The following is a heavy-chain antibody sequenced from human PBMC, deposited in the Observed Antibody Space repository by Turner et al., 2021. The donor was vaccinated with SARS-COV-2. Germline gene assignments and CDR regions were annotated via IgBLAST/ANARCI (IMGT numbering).Heavy chain of an antibody. D-gene: IGHD6-19*01. V-gene: IGHV3-23*01. J-gene: IGHJ4*02. Sequence: EVQQLESGGGVVQQGGSLRLPCVASGFTFSSYAMRRVRQATGKGLDLVSAISGSGGSTYDAYAVKGRITIARDNTTNALCLQMNSLRAEDTAVYYCAKGPMNSSGLTAGWGQGTLVTVSS. CDR3: AKGPMNSSGLTAG. CDR1: GFTFSSYA. CDR2: ISGSGGST.